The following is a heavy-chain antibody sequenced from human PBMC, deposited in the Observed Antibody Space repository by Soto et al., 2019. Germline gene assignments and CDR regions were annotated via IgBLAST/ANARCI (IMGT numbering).Heavy chain of an antibody. CDR1: GYTFTSYA. D-gene: IGHD2-2*01. J-gene: IGHJ6*02. Sequence: ASVKVSCKASGYTFTSYAMHWVRQAPGRRLEWMGWINAGNGNTKYSQKFQGRVTITRDTSVSTAYMELSSLRSEDTAVYYCAGGDIVVVPANYYGMDVWGQGTTVTVSS. CDR2: INAGNGNT. CDR3: AGGDIVVVPANYYGMDV. V-gene: IGHV1-3*01.